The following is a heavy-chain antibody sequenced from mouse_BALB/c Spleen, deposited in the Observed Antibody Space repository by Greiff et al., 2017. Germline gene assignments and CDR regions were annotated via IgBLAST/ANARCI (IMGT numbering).Heavy chain of an antibody. V-gene: IGHV3-6*02. CDR1: GYSITSGYY. CDR3: ARNGDYDWFAY. J-gene: IGHJ3*01. Sequence: EVKLVESGPGLVKPSPSLSLTCSVTGYSITSGYYWYWIRQFPGNKLEWMGYISYDGSNNYNPSLKNRISITRDTSKNQFFLKLNSVTTEDTATYYCARNGDYDWFAYWGQGTLVTVSA. D-gene: IGHD2-4*01. CDR2: ISYDGSN.